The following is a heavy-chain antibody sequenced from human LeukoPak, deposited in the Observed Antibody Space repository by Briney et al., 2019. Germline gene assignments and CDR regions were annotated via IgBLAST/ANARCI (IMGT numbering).Heavy chain of an antibody. Sequence: PSETLSLTCTVSGGSISSYYWSWIRQPPGKGLEWIGYIYYSGSTNYNPSLKSRVTISVDTSKNQFSLKLSSVTAADTAVYYCARGDGYIIDYWGQGILVTVSS. D-gene: IGHD5-24*01. CDR2: IYYSGST. CDR3: ARGDGYIIDY. CDR1: GGSISSYY. J-gene: IGHJ4*02. V-gene: IGHV4-59*01.